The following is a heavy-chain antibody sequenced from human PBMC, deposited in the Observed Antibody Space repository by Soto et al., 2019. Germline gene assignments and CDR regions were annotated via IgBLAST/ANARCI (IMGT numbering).Heavy chain of an antibody. J-gene: IGHJ5*02. CDR3: ARVVGQLVGRGNWFDP. Sequence: LSLTCTVSGGSISSYYWSWIRQPPGKGLEWIGYIYYSGSTNYNPSLKSRVTISVDTSKNQFSLKLSSVTAADTAVYYCARVVGQLVGRGNWFDPWGQGTLVTVSS. D-gene: IGHD6-6*01. CDR1: GGSISSYY. CDR2: IYYSGST. V-gene: IGHV4-59*01.